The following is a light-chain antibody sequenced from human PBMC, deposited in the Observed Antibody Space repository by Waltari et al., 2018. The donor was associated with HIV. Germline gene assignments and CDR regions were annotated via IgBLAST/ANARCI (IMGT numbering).Light chain of an antibody. V-gene: IGLV2-14*03. Sequence: QSALTQPASVSGSPGQSITLSCTGTSSDAGGYNYVSWYKQHPGKAPKLMIYEVTNRPSGVSKRFSGSKSGNTASLTISGLQVEDEADYYCSSYTSSSLEIFGGGTKLTVL. J-gene: IGLJ2*01. CDR2: EVT. CDR1: SSDAGGYNY. CDR3: SSYTSSSLEI.